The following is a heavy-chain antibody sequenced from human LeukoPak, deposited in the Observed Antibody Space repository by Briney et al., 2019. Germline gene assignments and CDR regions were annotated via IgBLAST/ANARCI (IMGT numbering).Heavy chain of an antibody. CDR3: ARDRDSRWDFDL. Sequence: GGSLRLSCAASGFTSSTYRMSWVRQAPGKGLEWVASIKQDGSETYYVDSVKGRFTLSRDNAKNSLYLRMNSLRADDTAVYYCARDRDSRWDFDLWGRGTLVTVSS. V-gene: IGHV3-7*01. D-gene: IGHD3-22*01. CDR1: GFTSSTYR. CDR2: IKQDGSET. J-gene: IGHJ2*01.